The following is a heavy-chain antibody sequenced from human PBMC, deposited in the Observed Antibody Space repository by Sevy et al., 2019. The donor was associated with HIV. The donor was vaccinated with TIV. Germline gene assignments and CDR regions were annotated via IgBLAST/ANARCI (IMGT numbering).Heavy chain of an antibody. D-gene: IGHD3-9*01. CDR3: ARGTGPFGWSDP. CDR2: IYYSGNT. CDR1: GGSINNPDYN. Sequence: SETLSLTCTVSGGSINNPDYNWSWIRQPPGKGLEWIGYIYYSGNTYYSPSLKSRVSLSIDTSKNQFSLDLNSVTAADTAVYYCARGTGPFGWSDPWGQGTLVPVSS. J-gene: IGHJ5*02. V-gene: IGHV4-30-4*01.